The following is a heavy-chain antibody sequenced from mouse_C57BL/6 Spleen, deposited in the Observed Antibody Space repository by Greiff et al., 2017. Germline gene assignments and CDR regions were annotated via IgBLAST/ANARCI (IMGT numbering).Heavy chain of an antibody. J-gene: IGHJ2*01. CDR2: IDPSDSYT. V-gene: IGHV1-69*01. Sequence: VQLQQPGAELVMPGASVKLSCKASGYTFTSYWMHWVKQRPGQGLEWIGEIDPSDSYTNYNQKFKGKSTLTVDKSSSTAYMQLSSLTSEDSAVYYCARRDDGYLFDYWGQGTTLTVSS. CDR3: ARRDDGYLFDY. CDR1: GYTFTSYW. D-gene: IGHD2-3*01.